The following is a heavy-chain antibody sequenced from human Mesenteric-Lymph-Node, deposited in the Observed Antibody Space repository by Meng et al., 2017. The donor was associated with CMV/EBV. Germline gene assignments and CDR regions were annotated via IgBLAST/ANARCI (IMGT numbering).Heavy chain of an antibody. J-gene: IGHJ6*02. CDR3: AREAYYDSSYGMDV. V-gene: IGHV4-59*01. CDR1: GGSISSYY. CDR2: IYSSGST. Sequence: GSLRLSCAVSGGSISSYYWSWIRQPPGKGLEWIGYIYSSGSTNYNPSLKSRVTISLDTSKKQFSLKLSSVTAADTAVYYCAREAYYDSSYGMDVWGQGTTVTVSS. D-gene: IGHD3-22*01.